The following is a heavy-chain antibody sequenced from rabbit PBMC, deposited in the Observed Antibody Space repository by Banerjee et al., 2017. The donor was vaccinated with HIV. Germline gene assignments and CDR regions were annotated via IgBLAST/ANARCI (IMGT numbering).Heavy chain of an antibody. Sequence: QEQLVESGGGLVQPEGSLTLTCTASGFSFSSDYDISWVRQAPGKGLEWIGYIFIGNSDTHYTSWAKGRFPISKTSSTTVTLQVTTLTAADTATYFCARGFAYYGTRLDLWGQGTLVTVS. CDR3: ARGFAYYGTRLDL. CDR1: GFSFSSDYD. CDR2: IFIGNSDT. D-gene: IGHD1-1*01. J-gene: IGHJ3*01. V-gene: IGHV1S45*01.